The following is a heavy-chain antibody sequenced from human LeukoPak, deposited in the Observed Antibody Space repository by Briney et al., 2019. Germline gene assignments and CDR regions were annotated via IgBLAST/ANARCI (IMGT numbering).Heavy chain of an antibody. V-gene: IGHV4-59*01. J-gene: IGHJ4*02. CDR3: ARIQSSSSPFDY. CDR1: GGSIRSYF. D-gene: IGHD2-2*01. CDR2: IYYSGTT. Sequence: NPSETLSLTCTVSGGSIRSYFWSWLRQPPGKGLEWIGYIYYSGTTTYNPSLESRFTISVDTSKNQFSLRLSSVTAADTAVYYCARIQSSSSPFDYWGQGTLVAVSS.